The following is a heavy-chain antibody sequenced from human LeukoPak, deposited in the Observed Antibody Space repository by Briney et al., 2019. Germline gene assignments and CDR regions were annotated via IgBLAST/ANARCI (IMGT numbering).Heavy chain of an antibody. CDR2: IDWSGGAI. D-gene: IGHD6-13*01. V-gene: IGHV3-20*04. CDR3: ARDLSASWYSLAY. CDR1: ALSIDDYG. J-gene: IGHJ4*02. Sequence: GGSLRLSCVASALSIDDYGMSWVRQAPGKGLEWISGIDWSGGAISCSDSVKGRFTISRDNTKNSLYLQMTSLRVDDTAVYYCARDLSASWYSLAYWGQGTLVTVSS.